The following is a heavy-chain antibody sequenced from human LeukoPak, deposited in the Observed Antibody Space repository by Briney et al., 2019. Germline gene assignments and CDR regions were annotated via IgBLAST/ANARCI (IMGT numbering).Heavy chain of an antibody. D-gene: IGHD3-22*01. Sequence: PGGSLRLSCAASGFTFSSYSMNWVRQAPGKGLEWVSSISSSSSYIYYADSVKGRFTISRDNAKNSLYLQMNSLRAEDTAVYYCARGAPGYYDSSGYYYLSQNYFDYWGQGTLVTVSS. J-gene: IGHJ4*02. V-gene: IGHV3-21*01. CDR2: ISSSSSYI. CDR3: ARGAPGYYDSSGYYYLSQNYFDY. CDR1: GFTFSSYS.